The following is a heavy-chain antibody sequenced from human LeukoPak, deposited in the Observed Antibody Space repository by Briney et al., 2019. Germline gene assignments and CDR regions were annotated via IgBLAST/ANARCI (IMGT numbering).Heavy chain of an antibody. CDR2: IGPTGSDR. J-gene: IGHJ4*02. CDR1: GPTFSTSG. D-gene: IGHD1-14*01. V-gene: IGHV3-21*06. Sequence: GSLRLSCTASGPTFSTSGFNWVRQAPGEGLEWVASIGPTGSDRYHADSIKGRFTVSRDNANDFLYLQMNSLRAEDAAVYYCATETNGRHYDYWGQGTLLTVSS. CDR3: ATETNGRHYDY.